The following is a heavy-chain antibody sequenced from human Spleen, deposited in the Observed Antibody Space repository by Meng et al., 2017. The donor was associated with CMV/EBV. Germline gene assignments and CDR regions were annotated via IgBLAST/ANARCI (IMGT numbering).Heavy chain of an antibody. D-gene: IGHD5-18*01. CDR1: GFTFSSYS. CDR3: ARDSHVANTASDY. V-gene: IGHV3-48*04. Sequence: GGSLRLSCAASGFTFSSYSMNWVRQAPGKGLEWISYMSSSSSTIYYADSVKGRFTISRDNSKNSLYLQMNSLRAEDTAVYYCARDSHVANTASDYWGQGTLVTVSS. J-gene: IGHJ4*02. CDR2: MSSSSSTI.